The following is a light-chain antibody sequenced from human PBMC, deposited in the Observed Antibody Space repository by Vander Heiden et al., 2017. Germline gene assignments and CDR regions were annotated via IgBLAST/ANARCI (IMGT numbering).Light chain of an antibody. CDR2: DVS. CDR3: CSYAGSYTWV. CDR1: SSDVGGYNY. J-gene: IGLJ3*02. V-gene: IGLV2-11*01. Sequence: QSALTQPRSVSGSPGQSVTISCTGTSSDVGGYNYVSWYQQHPGKAPKLMIYDVSKRPSGVPDRCSGSKSGSTASLTISGLQAEDEADYYCCSYAGSYTWVFGGGTKLTVL.